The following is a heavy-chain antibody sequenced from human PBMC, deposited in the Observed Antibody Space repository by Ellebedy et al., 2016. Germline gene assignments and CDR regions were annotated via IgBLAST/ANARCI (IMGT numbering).Heavy chain of an antibody. CDR1: GYTFTSYA. D-gene: IGHD6-19*01. CDR3: ARSSGWYFDYFDY. Sequence: ASVKVSCKASGYTFTSYAMHWVRQAPGQRLEWMGWINAGNGNTKYSQKFQGRVTITRDTSASTAYMELSSLRSEDTAVYYCARSSGWYFDYFDYWGQGTLVTVSS. CDR2: INAGNGNT. J-gene: IGHJ4*02. V-gene: IGHV1-3*01.